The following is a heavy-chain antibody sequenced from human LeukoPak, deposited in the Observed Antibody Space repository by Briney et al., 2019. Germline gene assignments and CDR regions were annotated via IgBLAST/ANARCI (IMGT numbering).Heavy chain of an antibody. D-gene: IGHD4-17*01. V-gene: IGHV4-61*02. CDR1: GGSISSGSYY. CDR2: IYTSGST. J-gene: IGHJ6*03. Sequence: SETLSLTCTVSGGSISSGSYYWSWIRQPAGKGLEWIGRIYTSGSTNYNPSLKSRVTISVDTSKNQFSLKLSSVTAADTAVYYCARGPPTTVTPYYYYMDVWGKGTTVTISS. CDR3: ARGPPTTVTPYYYYMDV.